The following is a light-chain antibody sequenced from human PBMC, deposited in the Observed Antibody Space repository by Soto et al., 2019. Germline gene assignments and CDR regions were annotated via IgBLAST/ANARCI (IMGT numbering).Light chain of an antibody. J-gene: IGKJ4*01. Sequence: DIIVTQSPATLSVSPGERASLSCRASQSFSSNLAWHQQKSGQAPRLRIYGASTRATGLPANFSGSGSGTEFTPSISSLQSEDFAVYYCQHYGTSLTFGGGTKVEIK. CDR3: QHYGTSLT. CDR2: GAS. V-gene: IGKV3-15*01. CDR1: QSFSSN.